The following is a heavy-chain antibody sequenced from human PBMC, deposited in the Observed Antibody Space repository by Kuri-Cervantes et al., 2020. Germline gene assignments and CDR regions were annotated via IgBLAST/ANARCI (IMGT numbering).Heavy chain of an antibody. V-gene: IGHV1-18*01. Sequence: ASVKVSCKASGYTFTSYGISWVRQAPGQGLEWMGWISAYNGNTNYAQKLQGRVTMTTDTSTSTAYMELRSLRSEDTAVYYCARARVSLRYFDWLYNYFDYWGQGTLVTVSS. J-gene: IGHJ4*02. CDR3: ARARVSLRYFDWLYNYFDY. D-gene: IGHD3-9*01. CDR1: GYTFTSYG. CDR2: ISAYNGNT.